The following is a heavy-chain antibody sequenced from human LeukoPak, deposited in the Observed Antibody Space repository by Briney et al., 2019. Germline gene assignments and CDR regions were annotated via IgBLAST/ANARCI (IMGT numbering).Heavy chain of an antibody. D-gene: IGHD3-22*01. J-gene: IGHJ4*02. CDR2: IYSGGST. V-gene: IGHV3-53*01. CDR3: ARDLGGIVGVADY. CDR1: GFTVSSNY. Sequence: PGGSLRLSCAASGFTVSSNYMSWVRQAPGKGLEWVSVIYSGGSTYYADSVKGRFTISRDNSKNTLYLQMNSLRAEDTAVYYCARDLGGIVGVADYWGQGTLVTVSS.